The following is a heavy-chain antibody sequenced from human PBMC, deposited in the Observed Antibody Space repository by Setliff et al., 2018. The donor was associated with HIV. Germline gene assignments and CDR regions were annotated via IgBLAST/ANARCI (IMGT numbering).Heavy chain of an antibody. D-gene: IGHD3-22*01. CDR3: ARARITMTGGRLEPYAFDR. J-gene: IGHJ3*01. V-gene: IGHV4-4*07. CDR1: GGSISNYY. CDR2: VHSTGTT. Sequence: SETLSLTCTVSGGSISNYYWSWIRQPAGEGLEYIGRVHSTGTTIYNPSLKSRVTMSVDTSKNQLSLKLRSVTAADTAVYYCARARITMTGGRLEPYAFDRWGQGTKVTVSS.